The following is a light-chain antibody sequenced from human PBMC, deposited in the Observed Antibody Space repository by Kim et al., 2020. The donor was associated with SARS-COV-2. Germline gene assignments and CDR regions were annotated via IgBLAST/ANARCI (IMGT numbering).Light chain of an antibody. CDR2: GAS. CDR1: QSVSSTY. Sequence: LSPGQRATLSCRASQSVSSTYFAWYQQKPGQAPRLLIYGASNRVTGIPDRFSGSGSGTDFTLTISRLEPEDFVVYYCQQYGSAPRTFGQGTKLEI. V-gene: IGKV3-20*01. CDR3: QQYGSAPRT. J-gene: IGKJ2*01.